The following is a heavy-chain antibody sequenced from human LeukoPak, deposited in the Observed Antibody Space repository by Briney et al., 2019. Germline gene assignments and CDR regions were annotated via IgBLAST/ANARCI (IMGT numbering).Heavy chain of an antibody. Sequence: SETLSLTCTASGGSISSYYWSWIRQPPGKGLEWIGYIYYSGSTNYNPSLKSRVTISVDTSKNQFSLKLSSVTAADTAVYYCARQDYGYGYYFDYWGQGTLVTVSS. J-gene: IGHJ4*02. D-gene: IGHD5-18*01. CDR1: GGSISSYY. CDR2: IYYSGST. CDR3: ARQDYGYGYYFDY. V-gene: IGHV4-59*08.